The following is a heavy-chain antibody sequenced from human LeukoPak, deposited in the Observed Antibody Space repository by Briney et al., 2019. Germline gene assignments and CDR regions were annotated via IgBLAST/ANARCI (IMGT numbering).Heavy chain of an antibody. CDR2: IRSDGSNR. J-gene: IGHJ5*01. CDR1: GFTFSGYG. CDR3: AKDSTGYWFES. V-gene: IGHV3-30*02. D-gene: IGHD1-14*01. Sequence: GESLRLSCAASGFTFSGYGMYWVRQAPGKGLEGVGFIRSDGSNRHYVDSVKGRFTISRDNSKNTLYLQMNSLRVEDTAVYYCAKDSTGYWFESWGHGTLVTVSA.